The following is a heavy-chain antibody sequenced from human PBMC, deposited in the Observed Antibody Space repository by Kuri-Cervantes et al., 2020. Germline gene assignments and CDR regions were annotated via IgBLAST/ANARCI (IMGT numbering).Heavy chain of an antibody. V-gene: IGHV3-23*01. CDR2: ISGSGGST. J-gene: IGHJ6*02. Sequence: GESLKISCTASGFTFSSYAMSWVRQPPGKGLEWVSAISGSGGSTYYADSVEGRFTISRDNSKNTLYLQMNSLRAEDTAVYYCAKGEDTAMVQGHGMDVWGQGTTVTISS. CDR3: AKGEDTAMVQGHGMDV. CDR1: GFTFSSYA. D-gene: IGHD5-18*01.